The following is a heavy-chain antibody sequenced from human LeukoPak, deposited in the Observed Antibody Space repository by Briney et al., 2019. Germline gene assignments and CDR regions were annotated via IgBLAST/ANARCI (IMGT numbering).Heavy chain of an antibody. J-gene: IGHJ4*02. V-gene: IGHV3-23*01. Sequence: GGSLRLSCAASGFSFSTYAMSWVRQAPGKGLEWVSSISGGGDYTRYADSVKGRFTISRDNSKNTVFLQMNSLRAEDTAVYYCAKDRSDYGDYKIDYWGQGTLVTVSS. CDR3: AKDRSDYGDYKIDY. CDR1: GFSFSTYA. D-gene: IGHD4-17*01. CDR2: ISGGGDYT.